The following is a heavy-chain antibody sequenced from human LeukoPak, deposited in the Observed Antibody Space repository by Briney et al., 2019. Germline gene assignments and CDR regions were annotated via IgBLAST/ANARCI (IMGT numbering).Heavy chain of an antibody. CDR1: GFTFSSYG. D-gene: IGHD2-2*02. J-gene: IGHJ4*02. CDR3: AKVRYCGSTSCYTAFDY. CDR2: ISYDGSNK. Sequence: GGSLRLSCAASGFTFSSYGMHWVRQAPGKGLEWVAVISYDGSNKYYADSVKGRFTISRDNSKNTLYLQMNSLRAEDTAVYYCAKVRYCGSTSCYTAFDYWGQGTLVTVSS. V-gene: IGHV3-30*18.